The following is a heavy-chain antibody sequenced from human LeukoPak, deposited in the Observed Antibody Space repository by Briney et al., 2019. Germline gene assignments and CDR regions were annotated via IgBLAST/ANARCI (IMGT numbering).Heavy chain of an antibody. CDR2: IKEDGTKT. J-gene: IGHJ4*02. Sequence: PGGSLRPSCAASGFSFSRYWMTWVRQAPGKGLEWVANIKEDGTKTYYVDSVKGRFTVSRDNAQNSLYLQMNSLTPEDTAVYFCARGEAFCDYWGQGALVTVSS. CDR3: ARGEAFCDY. V-gene: IGHV3-7*05. CDR1: GFSFSRYW.